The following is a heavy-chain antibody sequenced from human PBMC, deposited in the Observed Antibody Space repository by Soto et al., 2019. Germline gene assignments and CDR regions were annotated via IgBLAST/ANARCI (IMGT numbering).Heavy chain of an antibody. CDR3: ARDVGVQELDY. CDR1: GFTFRSNW. J-gene: IGHJ4*02. Sequence: GGALSLSSAASGFTFRSNWISWGRQAPGRGLEWVANIKPDGSGKYYLDSVRGRFTISRDNAENSLFLQIDSLRVEDRAVYYCARDVGVQELDYWGQGTQVTVSS. D-gene: IGHD6-6*01. V-gene: IGHV3-7*01. CDR2: IKPDGSGK.